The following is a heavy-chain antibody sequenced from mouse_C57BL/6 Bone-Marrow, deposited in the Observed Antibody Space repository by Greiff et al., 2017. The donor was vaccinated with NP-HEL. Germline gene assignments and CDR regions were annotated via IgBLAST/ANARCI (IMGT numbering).Heavy chain of an antibody. CDR3: ARRNYYGSSPYYFDY. D-gene: IGHD1-1*01. CDR1: GYTFTSYG. CDR2: IYPRSGNT. J-gene: IGHJ2*01. V-gene: IGHV1-81*01. Sequence: VQLQQSGAELARPGASVKLSCKASGYTFTSYGISWVKQRTGQGLEWIGEIYPRSGNTYYNEKFKGKATLTADKSYSTAYMELRSLTSEDSAVYFCARRNYYGSSPYYFDYWGQGTTLTVSS.